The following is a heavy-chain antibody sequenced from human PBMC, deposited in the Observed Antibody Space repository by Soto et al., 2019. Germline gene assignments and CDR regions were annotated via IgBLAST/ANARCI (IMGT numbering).Heavy chain of an antibody. V-gene: IGHV3-72*01. J-gene: IGHJ4*02. CDR1: GFTFSDHY. D-gene: IGHD6-25*01. CDR3: ARGGATGYKRIVDY. Sequence: EVQPVESGGGLVQPGGSLRLSCAASGFTFSDHYMDWVRQAPGKGLEWVGRIRNKANSHTTEYAASVKGRFTISRDDSRNSLYLQMNSLKTEDTAVYYCARGGATGYKRIVDYWGQGTLVTVSS. CDR2: IRNKANSHTT.